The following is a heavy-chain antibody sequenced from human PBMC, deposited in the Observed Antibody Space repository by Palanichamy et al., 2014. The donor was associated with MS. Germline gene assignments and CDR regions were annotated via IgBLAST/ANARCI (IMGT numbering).Heavy chain of an antibody. D-gene: IGHD1-14*01. CDR2: IYSSGST. V-gene: IGHV3-53*01. CDR3: ASRAVAGAYFDY. J-gene: IGHJ4*02. Sequence: EVQLVESGGGLIQPGGSLRLSCAASGFTVSSNYMSWVRQAPGKGLEWVSVIYSSGSTNYADSVQGRFTISRDTSKNTLYLQMNSLRAEDTAVYYCASRAVAGAYFDYWGQGTLVTVSS. CDR1: GFTVSSNY.